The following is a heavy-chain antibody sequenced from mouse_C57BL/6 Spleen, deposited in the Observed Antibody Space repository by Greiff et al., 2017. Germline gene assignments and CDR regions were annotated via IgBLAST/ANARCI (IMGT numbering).Heavy chain of an antibody. J-gene: IGHJ3*01. D-gene: IGHD4-1*01. CDR1: GFTFSSYG. CDR2: ISSGGSYT. CDR3: ARRGWDGRFFAY. Sequence: EVQLVESGGDLVKPGGSLRLSCAASGFTFSSYGMSWVRQTPDKRLEWVATISSGGSYTYYPDSVKGRFTISRDNAKNTLYLQMSSLKSEDTAMYYCARRGWDGRFFAYWGQGTLVTVSA. V-gene: IGHV5-6*01.